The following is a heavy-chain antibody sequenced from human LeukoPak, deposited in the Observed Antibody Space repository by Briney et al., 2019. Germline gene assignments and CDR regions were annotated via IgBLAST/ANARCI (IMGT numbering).Heavy chain of an antibody. D-gene: IGHD3-16*01. CDR2: IYSSGAT. V-gene: IGHV4-59*08. CDR3: VRLKMGAYFDL. Sequence: PSETLSLTCTVSDDSISMYYWSWIRQPPGKGPEWIAHIYSSGATSYNPSLRSRVSISLDTSNSQFSLKLNSMTVADTAVYYCVRLKMGAYFDLWGRGTLVTVSS. J-gene: IGHJ2*01. CDR1: DDSISMYY.